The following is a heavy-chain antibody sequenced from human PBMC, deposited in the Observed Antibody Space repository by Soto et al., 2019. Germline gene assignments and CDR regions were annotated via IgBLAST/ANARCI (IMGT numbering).Heavy chain of an antibody. D-gene: IGHD3-10*01. CDR3: AHTWNMVRGVIINGNWFDP. CDR1: GFSLSTSGVG. V-gene: IGHV2-5*02. Sequence: SGPTLVKPTQTLTLTCTFSGFSLSTSGVGVGWIRQPPGKALEWLALIYWDDDKRYSPSLKSRLTITKDTSKNQVVLTMTNMDPVDTATYYCAHTWNMVRGVIINGNWFDPWGQGTLVTVSS. CDR2: IYWDDDK. J-gene: IGHJ5*02.